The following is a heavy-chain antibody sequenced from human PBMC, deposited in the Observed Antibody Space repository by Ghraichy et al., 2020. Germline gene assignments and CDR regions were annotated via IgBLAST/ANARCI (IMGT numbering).Heavy chain of an antibody. CDR2: INPNSGGT. V-gene: IGHV1-2*04. CDR3: ARDLGVQGVISGGMDV. CDR1: GYTFTGYY. Sequence: ASVKVSCKASGYTFTGYYMHWVRQAPGQGLEWMGWINPNSGGTNYAQKFQGWVTMTRDTSISTAYMELSRLRSDDTAVYYCARDLGVQGVISGGMDVWGQGTTVTVSS. D-gene: IGHD3-10*01. J-gene: IGHJ6*02.